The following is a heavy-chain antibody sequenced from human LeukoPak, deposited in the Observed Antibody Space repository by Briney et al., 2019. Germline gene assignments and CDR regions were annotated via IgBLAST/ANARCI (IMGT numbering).Heavy chain of an antibody. CDR3: VRDNSRGQSLGVIY. CDR1: GFTFSTYN. D-gene: IGHD1-26*01. CDR2: INADSSTI. Sequence: GGSLRLSCAASGFTFSTYNMNWVRQAPGKGLEWISYINADSSTIQYADSVRGRFTTSRDDAKNSLYLQMNSLRAEDTAVYYCVRDNSRGQSLGVIYWGQGSLVTVSS. V-gene: IGHV3-48*01. J-gene: IGHJ4*02.